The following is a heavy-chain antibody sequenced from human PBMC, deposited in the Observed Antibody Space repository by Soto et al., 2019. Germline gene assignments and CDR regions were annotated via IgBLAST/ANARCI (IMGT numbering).Heavy chain of an antibody. V-gene: IGHV1-8*01. CDR3: ARGITIFGVVPG. D-gene: IGHD3-3*01. Sequence: ASVKVSCKASGYTFTSYDINWVRQATGQGLEWMGWMNPNSGNTGYAQKFQGRVTMTRNTSISTAYMELSSRRSEDTAVYYCARGITIFGVVPGWGQGTLVTVS. CDR2: MNPNSGNT. CDR1: GYTFTSYD. J-gene: IGHJ4*02.